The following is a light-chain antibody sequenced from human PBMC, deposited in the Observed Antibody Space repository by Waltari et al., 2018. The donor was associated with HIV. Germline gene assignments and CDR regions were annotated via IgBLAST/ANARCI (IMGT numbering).Light chain of an antibody. V-gene: IGLV1-47*01. CDR2: RNN. Sequence: QSVLTQPPSASGTPGQRVTISCSGSSSTIGSHYVYWYQQLPGTAAKFLIYRNNQRPSGVPDRFSGSKSGTSASLAISGLRSEDEADYYCAAWDDSLSVVFGGGTKLTVL. CDR1: SSTIGSHY. J-gene: IGLJ2*01. CDR3: AAWDDSLSVV.